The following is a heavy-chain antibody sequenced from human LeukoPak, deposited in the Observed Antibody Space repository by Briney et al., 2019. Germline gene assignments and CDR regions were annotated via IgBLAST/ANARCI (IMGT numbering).Heavy chain of an antibody. D-gene: IGHD6-13*01. Sequence: ASVKVSCKASGYTFTSYYMHWVRQAPGQGLEWMGIINPSGGSTSYAQKFQGRVTMTRDTSTSTVYMELSSLRSEDTAVYYCARMGIAAAGTIPVAFDIWGQGTMVTVSS. CDR1: GYTFTSYY. CDR2: INPSGGST. CDR3: ARMGIAAAGTIPVAFDI. V-gene: IGHV1-46*01. J-gene: IGHJ3*02.